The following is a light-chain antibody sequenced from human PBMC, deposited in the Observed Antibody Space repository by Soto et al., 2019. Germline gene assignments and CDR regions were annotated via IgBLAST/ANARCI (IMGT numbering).Light chain of an antibody. CDR3: QQYNNWAT. J-gene: IGKJ5*01. CDR1: QSVSSN. V-gene: IGKV3-15*01. Sequence: EIVMTQSPATLSVSTGERATLSFRASQSVSSNLAWYQQKPGQAPRLLIYGASTRATGIPARFSGSGSGTEYTLTISSLQSEDFAVYYCQQYNNWATFGQGTRLEIK. CDR2: GAS.